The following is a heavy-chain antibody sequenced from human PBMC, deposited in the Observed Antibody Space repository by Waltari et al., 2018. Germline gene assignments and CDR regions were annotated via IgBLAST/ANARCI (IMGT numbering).Heavy chain of an antibody. V-gene: IGHV7-4-1*02. CDR1: GSIFTRYA. CDR3: ATGTNWNYVRDPGVEAFDI. Sequence: QVQLVQSGSELKKPGASVKVSCKASGSIFTRYAMNWLRQAPGQGLEWMGWINTNTGNPAYAQGFTGRFVFSLDTSVRTAYLQISSLKAEDTGVYYCATGTNWNYVRDPGVEAFDIWGQGTMVTVSS. J-gene: IGHJ3*02. CDR2: INTNTGNP. D-gene: IGHD1-7*01.